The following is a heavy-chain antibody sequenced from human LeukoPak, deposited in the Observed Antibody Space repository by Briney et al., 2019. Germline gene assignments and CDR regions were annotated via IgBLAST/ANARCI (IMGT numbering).Heavy chain of an antibody. CDR1: GFTFSSYS. V-gene: IGHV3-23*01. Sequence: GGSLRLSCAASGFTFSSYSMNWVRQAPGKGLEWVSAISGSGGSTYYADSVKGRFTISRDNSKNTLYLQMNSLRAEDTAVYYCAKDLGLVVVSFDYWGQGALVTVSS. CDR2: ISGSGGST. CDR3: AKDLGLVVVSFDY. J-gene: IGHJ4*02. D-gene: IGHD3-22*01.